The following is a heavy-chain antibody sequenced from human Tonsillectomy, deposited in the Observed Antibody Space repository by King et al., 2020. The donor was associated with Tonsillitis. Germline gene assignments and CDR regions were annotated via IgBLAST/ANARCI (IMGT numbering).Heavy chain of an antibody. CDR1: GFTFSSYW. CDR3: ARALYSSSWYGGVDFDY. V-gene: IGHV3-74*01. CDR2: INSDGSST. D-gene: IGHD6-13*01. J-gene: IGHJ4*02. Sequence: VQLVESGGGLVQPGGSLRLSCAASGFTFSSYWMHWVRQAPGKGLVWVSRINSDGSSTSYADSVKGRFTISRDNAKNTLYLQMNSLRAEDTAVYYCARALYSSSWYGGVDFDYWGQGALVTVSS.